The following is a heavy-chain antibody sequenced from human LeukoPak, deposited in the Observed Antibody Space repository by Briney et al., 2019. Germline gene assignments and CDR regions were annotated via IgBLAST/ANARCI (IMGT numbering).Heavy chain of an antibody. V-gene: IGHV3-15*01. CDR2: IKGKPDGGAI. CDR1: GLGRSFKETW. Sequence: GGSQRISCSASGLGRSFKETWMSWVRRAPGKGLEWIGRIKGKPDGGAIDYIAPVRGRFSISRDDSKNLVFLQMDSLKIEDTAVYYCTTDPRYWGQGTMVTVSS. CDR3: TTDPRY. J-gene: IGHJ4*02.